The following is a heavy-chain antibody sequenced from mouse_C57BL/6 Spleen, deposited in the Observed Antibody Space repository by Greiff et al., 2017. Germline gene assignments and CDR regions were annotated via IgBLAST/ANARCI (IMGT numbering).Heavy chain of an antibody. CDR3: ARGSDYYMDY. J-gene: IGHJ2*01. V-gene: IGHV1-55*01. CDR2: IYPGSGSP. Sequence: VQLLQPGAEFVKPGASVKISCTASGFTFTSYWITWVHQRPGQGLEWVGDIYPGSGSPNYYENFKSKGTFTVDTSSRTGYMQLRSLTSEDSAVDYCARGSDYYMDYWGQGTTLTVSS. CDR1: GFTFTSYW.